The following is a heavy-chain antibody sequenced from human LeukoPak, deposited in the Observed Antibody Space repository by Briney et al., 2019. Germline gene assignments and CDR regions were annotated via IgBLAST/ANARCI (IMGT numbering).Heavy chain of an antibody. CDR1: GFTFSSYW. V-gene: IGHV3-7*03. CDR3: ARGGGRHVEY. J-gene: IGHJ4*02. Sequence: GGSLRLSCAASGFTFSSYWMSWVRQAPGNGLEWVANIKEDGSEKNYVDSVKGRFTISRDNAKNSLYLQMNSLRAEDTAVYYCARGGGRHVEYWGQGNLVTVSS. CDR2: IKEDGSEK. D-gene: IGHD2/OR15-2a*01.